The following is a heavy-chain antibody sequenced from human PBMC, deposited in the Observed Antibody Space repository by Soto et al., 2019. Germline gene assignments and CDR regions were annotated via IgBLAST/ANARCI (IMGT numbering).Heavy chain of an antibody. Sequence: GGSLRLSCAASGCTFSSYAMSWVRQAPGKGLEWVSAISGSGGSTYYADSVKGRFTISRDNSKNTLYLQMNSLRAEDTAVYYCAKYFRGLRYFDWSRYGMDVWGQGTTVTVSS. CDR2: ISGSGGST. J-gene: IGHJ6*02. V-gene: IGHV3-23*01. D-gene: IGHD3-9*01. CDR3: AKYFRGLRYFDWSRYGMDV. CDR1: GCTFSSYA.